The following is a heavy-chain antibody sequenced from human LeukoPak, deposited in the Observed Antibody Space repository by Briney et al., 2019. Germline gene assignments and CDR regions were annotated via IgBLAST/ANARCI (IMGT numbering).Heavy chain of an antibody. J-gene: IGHJ6*03. CDR1: GYTFTSYG. CDR2: ISAYNGNT. CDR3: ARDLVIDFWSGYSRYMDV. Sequence: EASVKVSCKASGYTFTSYGISWVRQAPGQGLEWMGWISAYNGNTNYAQKLQGRVTMTTDTSTSTAYMELRSLRSDDTAVYYCARDLVIDFWSGYSRYMDVWGKGTTVTVSS. D-gene: IGHD3-3*01. V-gene: IGHV1-18*01.